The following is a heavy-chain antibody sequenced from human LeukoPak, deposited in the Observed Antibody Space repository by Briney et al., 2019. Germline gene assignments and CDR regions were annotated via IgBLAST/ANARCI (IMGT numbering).Heavy chain of an antibody. CDR3: ARFVYDSSGWSYYFDY. CDR2: IYYSGST. D-gene: IGHD6-19*01. V-gene: IGHV4-39*01. Sequence: SETLSLTCTVSGGSISSSSYYWGWIRQPPGKGLEWIGSIYYSGSTYYNLSLKSRVTISVDTSKNQFSLKLSSVTAADTAVYYCARFVYDSSGWSYYFDYWGQGTLVTVSS. CDR1: GGSISSSSYY. J-gene: IGHJ4*02.